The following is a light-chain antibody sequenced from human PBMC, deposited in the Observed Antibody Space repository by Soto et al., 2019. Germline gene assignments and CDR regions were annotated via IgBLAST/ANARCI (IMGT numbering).Light chain of an antibody. J-gene: IGKJ5*01. CDR1: ESIARH. V-gene: IGKV1-39*01. CDR2: AAS. Sequence: DIQMTQSPSSLSASVGDRVTITCRASESIARHLNWYQQKPGKAPKLLIYAASSLQNVVPSRFRGGGSGTDFTLTINNLQPEDFATYYCQQTYSTLSITFGQGTRLEIK. CDR3: QQTYSTLSIT.